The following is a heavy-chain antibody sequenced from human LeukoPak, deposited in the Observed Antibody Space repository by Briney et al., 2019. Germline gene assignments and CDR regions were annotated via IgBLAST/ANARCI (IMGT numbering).Heavy chain of an antibody. CDR3: AREVFPRPGIAVAEKLGAHY. CDR2: INTNTGNP. D-gene: IGHD6-19*01. Sequence: ASVKVSCKASGYTFTSYAMNWVRQAPGQGLEWMGWINTNTGNPTYAQGFTGRFVFSLDTSVSTAYLQISSLKAEDTAVYYCAREVFPRPGIAVAEKLGAHYWGQGTLVTVSS. CDR1: GYTFTSYA. J-gene: IGHJ4*02. V-gene: IGHV7-4-1*02.